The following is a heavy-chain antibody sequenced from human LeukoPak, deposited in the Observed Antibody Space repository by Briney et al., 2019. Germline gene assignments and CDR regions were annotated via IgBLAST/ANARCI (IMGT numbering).Heavy chain of an antibody. Sequence: ASVKVSCKASGYTFTSYAMHWVRQAPGQRLEWMGWINAGNGNTKYSQKFQGRVTITRDTSASTAYMELSSLRSEDTAVYYCARDKQVCGGDCFEPPLYGMDVWGQGTTVTVSS. CDR2: INAGNGNT. CDR1: GYTFTSYA. J-gene: IGHJ6*02. D-gene: IGHD2-21*02. V-gene: IGHV1-3*01. CDR3: ARDKQVCGGDCFEPPLYGMDV.